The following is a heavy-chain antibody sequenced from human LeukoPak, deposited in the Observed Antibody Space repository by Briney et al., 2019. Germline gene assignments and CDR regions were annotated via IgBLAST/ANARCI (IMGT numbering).Heavy chain of an antibody. J-gene: IGHJ4*02. CDR3: ARLSAASHHFDY. D-gene: IGHD6-13*01. CDR1: GGSISNYY. V-gene: IGHV4-4*07. CDR2: IYYSGST. Sequence: SSETLSLTCTVSGGSISNYYWSWIRQSAEKGLEWIGSIYYSGSTYYNPSLKSRVTISVDTSKNQFSLKLSSVTAADTAVYYCARLSAASHHFDYWGQGTLVTVSS.